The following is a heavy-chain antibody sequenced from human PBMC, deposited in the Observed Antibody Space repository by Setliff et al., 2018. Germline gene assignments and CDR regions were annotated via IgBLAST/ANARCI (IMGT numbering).Heavy chain of an antibody. CDR3: ARLPLPAAWELLDIRYYYYMDV. J-gene: IGHJ6*03. CDR1: GYTFTSYG. Sequence: ASVKVSCKASGYTFTSYGISWVRQAPGQGLEWMGWISAYNGNTNYAQKLQGRVTMTTDTSTSTAYMELRSLRSDDTAVYYCARLPLPAAWELLDIRYYYYMDVWGQGTMVTVSS. D-gene: IGHD1-26*01. CDR2: ISAYNGNT. V-gene: IGHV1-18*01.